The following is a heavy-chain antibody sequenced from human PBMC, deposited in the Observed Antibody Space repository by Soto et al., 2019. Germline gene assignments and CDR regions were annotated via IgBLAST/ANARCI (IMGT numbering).Heavy chain of an antibody. J-gene: IGHJ4*02. CDR2: ISSSSSYI. V-gene: IGHV3-21*01. D-gene: IGHD6-13*01. CDR3: ARDPDSGYSSSWYNY. CDR1: GFTFSSYS. Sequence: LGGSLRLSCAASGFTFSSYSMNWVRQAPGKGLEWVSSISSSSSYIYYADSVKGRFTISRDNAKNSLYLQMNSLRAEDTAVYYCARDPDSGYSSSWYNYWGQGTLVTSPQ.